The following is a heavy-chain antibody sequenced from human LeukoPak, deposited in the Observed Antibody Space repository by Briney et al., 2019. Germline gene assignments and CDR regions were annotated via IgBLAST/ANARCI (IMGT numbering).Heavy chain of an antibody. V-gene: IGHV4-31*03. J-gene: IGHJ3*02. CDR2: IYYSGGT. CDR3: TEYRGGAFDI. CDR1: GGSISSGGYY. D-gene: IGHD2-2*01. Sequence: SETLSLTCTVSGGSISSGGYYWSWIRQHPGKGLEWIGYIYYSGGTYYNPSLKSRVTISVDTSKNQFSLKLSSVTAADTAVYYCTEYRGGAFDIWGQGTMVTVSS.